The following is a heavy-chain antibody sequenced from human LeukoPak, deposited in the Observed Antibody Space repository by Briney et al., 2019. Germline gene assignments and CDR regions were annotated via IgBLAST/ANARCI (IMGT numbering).Heavy chain of an antibody. V-gene: IGHV4-34*01. Sequence: PSETLSLTCAVYGGSFSGYHWSWIRQPPGKGLEWIGEINHSGSTNYNPSLKSRVTISVDTSKNQFSLKLSSVTAADTAVYYCARPTVGYFDYWGQGTLVTVSS. J-gene: IGHJ4*02. CDR1: GGSFSGYH. CDR2: INHSGST. D-gene: IGHD4-23*01. CDR3: ARPTVGYFDY.